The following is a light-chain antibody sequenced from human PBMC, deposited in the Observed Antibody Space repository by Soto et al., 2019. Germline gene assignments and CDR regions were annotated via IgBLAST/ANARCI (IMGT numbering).Light chain of an antibody. Sequence: DLQMTQSPSSLSASVGDRVTITCRASQGISTYSNWYQQKPGKAPKLLIYAASSLQSGVPSRISGSGSETDFTLTISSLQPEDFATYSCQQSYSTTWTFGQGTKVEIK. J-gene: IGKJ1*01. CDR3: QQSYSTTWT. CDR2: AAS. CDR1: QGISTY. V-gene: IGKV1-39*01.